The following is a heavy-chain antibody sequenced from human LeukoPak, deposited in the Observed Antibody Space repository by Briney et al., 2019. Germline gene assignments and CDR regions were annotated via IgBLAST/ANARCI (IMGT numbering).Heavy chain of an antibody. CDR3: ASGIAAAGNDAFDI. CDR1: GYTFTSYD. J-gene: IGHJ3*02. CDR2: MNPNSGNT. D-gene: IGHD6-13*01. Sequence: GASVTVSCKASGYTFTSYDINWVRQATGQGLEWMGWMNPNSGNTGYAQKFQGRVTMTRNTSISTAYMELSSLRSEDTAVYYCASGIAAAGNDAFDIWGQGTMVTVSS. V-gene: IGHV1-8*01.